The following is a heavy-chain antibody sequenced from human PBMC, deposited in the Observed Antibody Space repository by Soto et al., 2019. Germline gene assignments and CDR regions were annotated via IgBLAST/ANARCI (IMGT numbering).Heavy chain of an antibody. J-gene: IGHJ4*02. CDR1: GFTFESYA. V-gene: IGHV3-9*01. D-gene: IGHD6-19*01. Sequence: EVQLVESGGGSVQPGRSLRLSCVASGFTFESYAMHWVRQVPGKGLEWVSGISWNSGSIGYEDSVKGRFTISRDNGQKSLYLEMNSLRVEDTAFYYCVKDIHEQWLVSHFEYWGQGALVTVSS. CDR3: VKDIHEQWLVSHFEY. CDR2: ISWNSGSI.